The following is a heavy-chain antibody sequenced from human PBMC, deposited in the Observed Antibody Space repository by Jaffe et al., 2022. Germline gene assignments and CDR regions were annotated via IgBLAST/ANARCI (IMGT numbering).Heavy chain of an antibody. V-gene: IGHV3-23*01. J-gene: IGHJ4*02. CDR2: ISRDGRTP. Sequence: EVQLLESGGGLVQPGGSLRLSCAASGFTFSNYAMSWVRQAPGKGLEWISIISRDGRTPYYADSVRGRFTISRDNSKNTLFLQLNTLSAEDTAIYFCAKGNLVEIPNTRNFDYWGQGTLVTVSS. CDR1: GFTFSNYA. D-gene: IGHD2-2*01. CDR3: AKGNLVEIPNTRNFDY.